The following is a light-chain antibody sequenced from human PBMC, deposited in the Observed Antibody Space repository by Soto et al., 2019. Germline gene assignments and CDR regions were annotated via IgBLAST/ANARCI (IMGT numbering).Light chain of an antibody. Sequence: QTVVTQSPSASGTPGQTVTISCSGSSSNIGTNYVFWYQHLPGTAPKLLLYKNDQRPSGVPDRFSGSKSGTSASLAISGLRSDDEAHYSCASWDESLSGVVFGGGTKLTVL. CDR3: ASWDESLSGVV. J-gene: IGLJ3*02. CDR2: KND. CDR1: SSNIGTNY. V-gene: IGLV1-47*01.